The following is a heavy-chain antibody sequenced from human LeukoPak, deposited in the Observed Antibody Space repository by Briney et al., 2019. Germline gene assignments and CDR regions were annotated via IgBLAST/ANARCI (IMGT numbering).Heavy chain of an antibody. Sequence: GGSLRLSCAASGFTFSSYSMNWVRQAPGKGLEWISYISSSGSTIYYADSVKGRFTISRDNAKNSLYLQMNSLRAEDTAVYYCARSTYYYDIDGFDIWGQGTMVIVSS. CDR2: ISSSGSTI. CDR3: ARSTYYYDIDGFDI. CDR1: GFTFSSYS. D-gene: IGHD3-22*01. V-gene: IGHV3-48*04. J-gene: IGHJ3*02.